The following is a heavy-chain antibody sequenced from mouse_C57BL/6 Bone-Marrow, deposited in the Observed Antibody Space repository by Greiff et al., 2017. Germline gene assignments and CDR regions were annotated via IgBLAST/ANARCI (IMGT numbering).Heavy chain of an antibody. CDR2: IDPSDSYT. CDR3: GRESYVGFAY. D-gene: IGHD2-14*01. J-gene: IGHJ3*01. V-gene: IGHV1-69*01. Sequence: QVQLQQPGAELVMPGASVKLSCKASGYTFTSYWMHWVKQRPGQGLEWIGEIDPSDSYTNYNQKFKGKSTLTVDKSSSTAYMQLSSLTSEDSAVYYCGRESYVGFAYWGQGTLDTVSA. CDR1: GYTFTSYW.